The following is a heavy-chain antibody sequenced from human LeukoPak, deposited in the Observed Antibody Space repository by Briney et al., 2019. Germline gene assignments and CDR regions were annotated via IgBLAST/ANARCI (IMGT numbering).Heavy chain of an antibody. Sequence: SETLSLTCTVSGDSISSSSYYWGWIRQRPGKGLEWMGSIYYSGSTYYNPSLKSRVIISLDTSKNQFSLKLSSVTAADTAVYYCARIRSAILNYWGREPWSPSPQ. D-gene: IGHD2-21*01. CDR3: ARIRSAILNY. V-gene: IGHV4-39*01. J-gene: IGHJ4*02. CDR2: IYYSGST. CDR1: GDSISSSSYY.